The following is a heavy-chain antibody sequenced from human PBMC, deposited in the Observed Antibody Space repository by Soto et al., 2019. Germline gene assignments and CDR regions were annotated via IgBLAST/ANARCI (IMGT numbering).Heavy chain of an antibody. D-gene: IGHD2-21*02. CDR1: GYTFTSYY. V-gene: IGHV1-46*01. CDR2: INPSGGST. J-gene: IGHJ4*02. CDR3: ARDGPPVVLTAILHY. Sequence: QVQLVQSGAEVKKPGASVKVSCKASGYTFTSYYMHWVRQAPGQGLEWMGIINPSGGSTSYAQKFEGSVTMTGDTSRSTVYMERSSLRSEDTAGYYCARDGPPVVLTAILHYWGQGTLFTVSS.